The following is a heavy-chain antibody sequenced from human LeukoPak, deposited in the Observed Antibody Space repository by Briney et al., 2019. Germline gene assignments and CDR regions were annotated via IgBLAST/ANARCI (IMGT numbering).Heavy chain of an antibody. D-gene: IGHD5-12*01. CDR2: INPSSGST. CDR3: ATGGIVATIWGAGDY. CDR1: GYTFTSYY. J-gene: IGHJ4*02. Sequence: ASVKVSCKASGYTFTSYYMHWVRQAPGQGLEWVGIINPSSGSTTYAPKFQGRVTMTRDTSTSTVYMELSSLRSEDTAVYYCATGGIVATIWGAGDYWGQGTLVTVSS. V-gene: IGHV1-46*01.